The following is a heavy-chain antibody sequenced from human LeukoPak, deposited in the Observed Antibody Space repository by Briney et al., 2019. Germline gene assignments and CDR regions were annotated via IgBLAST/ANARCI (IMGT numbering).Heavy chain of an antibody. V-gene: IGHV3-48*01. D-gene: IGHD2-2*01. CDR3: AREWDCGSTSCYPPYYYYYGMDV. CDR1: GFTFSSYS. CDR2: ISSSSSTI. Sequence: PGGSLRLSCAASGFTFSSYSMNWVRQAPGKGLEWVPYISSSSSTIYYADSVKGRFTISRDNAKNSLYLQMNSLRAEDTAVYYCAREWDCGSTSCYPPYYYYYGMDVWGQGTTVTVSS. J-gene: IGHJ6*02.